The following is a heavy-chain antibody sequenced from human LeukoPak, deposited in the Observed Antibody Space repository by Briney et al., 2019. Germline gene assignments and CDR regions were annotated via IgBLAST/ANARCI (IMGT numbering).Heavy chain of an antibody. CDR3: VRDNYGGILDF. Sequence: GRSLRLSCAASGFTFTRYTMHWVRQAPGKGLEWVAVVLYDGSNKYYADSVKGRFTLPRDNSKNTLSLQMNTLRADDTAVYYCVRDNYGGILDFWGQGTLVTVSS. D-gene: IGHD2-21*01. CDR1: GFTFTRYT. CDR2: VLYDGSNK. J-gene: IGHJ4*02. V-gene: IGHV3-30*04.